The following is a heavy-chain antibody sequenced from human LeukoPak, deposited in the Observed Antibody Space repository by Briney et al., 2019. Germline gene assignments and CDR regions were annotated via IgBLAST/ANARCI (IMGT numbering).Heavy chain of an antibody. J-gene: IGHJ4*02. D-gene: IGHD5-12*01. CDR1: GGSISSYY. CDR3: ASLQTVEMATIGYFDY. V-gene: IGHV4-59*01. Sequence: PSETLSLTCTVSGGSISSYYWSWIRQPPGKGLEWIGYIYYSGSTNYNPSLKSRVTISVDTSKNQFSLKLSSVTAADTAVYYCASLQTVEMATIGYFDYWGQGTLVTVSS. CDR2: IYYSGST.